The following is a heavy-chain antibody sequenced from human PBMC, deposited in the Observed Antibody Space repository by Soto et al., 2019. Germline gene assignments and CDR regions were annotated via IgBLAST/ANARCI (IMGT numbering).Heavy chain of an antibody. CDR1: GGSISSSSVY. CDR3: ARHSDPDLGVSPFDY. CDR2: IYYSGST. V-gene: IGHV4-39*01. D-gene: IGHD1-26*01. J-gene: IGHJ4*02. Sequence: QLQLQESGPGLVKPSETLSLTCTVSGGSISSSSVYWGWIRQPPGKGLQYIGNIYYSGSTYYNPSLKSRVTISVDTSKIQFSLKLSSVTDADTAVYYCARHSDPDLGVSPFDYWGQGTLVTVSS.